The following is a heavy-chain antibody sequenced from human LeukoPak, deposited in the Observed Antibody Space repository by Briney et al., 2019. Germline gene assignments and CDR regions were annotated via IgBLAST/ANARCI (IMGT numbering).Heavy chain of an antibody. CDR3: ARDGGPGWADSGWYANFDY. V-gene: IGHV1-2*02. D-gene: IGHD6-19*01. J-gene: IGHJ4*02. CDR2: INPNSGGT. CDR1: GYTFTGYY. Sequence: ASVKVSCKASGYTFTGYYMHWVRQAPGQGLEWMGWINPNSGGTNYAQKFQGRVTMTRDTSISTAYMELSRLRSDDTAVYYCARDGGPGWADSGWYANFDYWGQGTLVTVSS.